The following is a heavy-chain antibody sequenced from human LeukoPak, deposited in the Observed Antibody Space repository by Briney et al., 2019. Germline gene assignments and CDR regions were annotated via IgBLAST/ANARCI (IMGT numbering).Heavy chain of an antibody. CDR3: ARSIAAARYYFDY. CDR1: GGSISSYY. V-gene: IGHV4-59*12. Sequence: SETLSLTCTVSGGSISSYYWSWIRQPPGKGLEWIGYIYYSGSTNYNPSLKSRVTISVDTSKNQFSLKLNSVTPEDTAVYYCARSIAAARYYFDYWGQGTLVTVSS. CDR2: IYYSGST. D-gene: IGHD6-13*01. J-gene: IGHJ4*02.